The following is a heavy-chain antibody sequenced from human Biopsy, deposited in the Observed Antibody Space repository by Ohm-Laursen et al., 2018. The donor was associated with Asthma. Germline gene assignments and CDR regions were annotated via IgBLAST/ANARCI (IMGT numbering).Heavy chain of an antibody. CDR1: GYNFISFA. V-gene: IGHV1-3*04. Sequence: ATVKISCKASGYNFISFAIHWVRQAPGQRLEWMGWVNTGNGDTKYSQKFQGRVTIARDTSASTAYMELRSLRSEDTATYYCARTYYDFLTGQVKDVFGVWGQGTMVTVSS. D-gene: IGHD3-9*01. J-gene: IGHJ3*01. CDR2: VNTGNGDT. CDR3: ARTYYDFLTGQVKDVFGV.